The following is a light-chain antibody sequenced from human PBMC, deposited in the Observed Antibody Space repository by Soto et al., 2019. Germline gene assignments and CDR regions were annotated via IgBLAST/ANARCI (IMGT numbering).Light chain of an antibody. CDR1: QTISSW. Sequence: DIQMTQSPSTLSGSVGDRVTITCRASQTISSWLAWYQQKPGKAPKLLIYKASTLKSGVPSRFSGSGSGTGFTLTIRSLQADDFATYYCQHYKSYSEAFGQVT. CDR2: KAS. V-gene: IGKV1-5*03. CDR3: QHYKSYSEA. J-gene: IGKJ1*01.